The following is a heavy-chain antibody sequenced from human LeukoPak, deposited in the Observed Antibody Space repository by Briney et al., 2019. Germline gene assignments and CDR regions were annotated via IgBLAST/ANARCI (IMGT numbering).Heavy chain of an antibody. Sequence: PGGSLRLSCAASGFTFSSYSMNWVRQAPGKGLEWVSAISGSGGSTYYADSVKGRFTISRDNSKNTLYLQMNSLRAEDTAVYYCAKDPSSSWDSYFDYWGQGTLVTVSS. V-gene: IGHV3-23*01. CDR3: AKDPSSSWDSYFDY. J-gene: IGHJ4*02. CDR2: ISGSGGST. D-gene: IGHD6-13*01. CDR1: GFTFSSYS.